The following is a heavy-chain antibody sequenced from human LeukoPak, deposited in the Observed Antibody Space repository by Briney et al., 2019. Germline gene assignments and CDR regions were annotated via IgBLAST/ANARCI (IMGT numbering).Heavy chain of an antibody. D-gene: IGHD6-19*01. J-gene: IGHJ4*02. CDR2: ISYDGSDK. V-gene: IGHV3-30-3*01. Sequence: TGRSLRLSCAASGFTFSSYAMHWVRQAPGKGLEWVAVISYDGSDKYYADSAKGRFTISRDNSKNTLYLQMNSLRAEDTAVYYCARDLSGWYSLDYWGQGTLVTVSS. CDR1: GFTFSSYA. CDR3: ARDLSGWYSLDY.